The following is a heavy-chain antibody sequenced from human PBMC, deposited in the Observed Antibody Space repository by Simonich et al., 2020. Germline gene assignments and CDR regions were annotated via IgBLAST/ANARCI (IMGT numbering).Heavy chain of an antibody. V-gene: IGHV3-7*03. CDR1: GFTFSSYW. D-gene: IGHD2-15*01. Sequence: EVQLVESGGGLVQPGGSLRLSCAASGFTFSSYWMSWVRQAPGKGLEWVANIKQDGSEKYYVDSVKGRFTISRDNAKNSLYLQMNSLRAEDTAVYYCARGRGGMSRGYVDYWGQGTLVTVSS. CDR3: ARGRGGMSRGYVDY. J-gene: IGHJ4*02. CDR2: IKQDGSEK.